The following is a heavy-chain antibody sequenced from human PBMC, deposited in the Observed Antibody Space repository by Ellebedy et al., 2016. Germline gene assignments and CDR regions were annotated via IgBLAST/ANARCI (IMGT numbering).Heavy chain of an antibody. CDR3: AKKTMTFSVDI. Sequence: GESLKISXAASGFTFSGYSMNWVRQAPGKGLEWVSAISGSGGSTYYADSVKGRFTISRDNSKNTLYLQMNSLRAEDTAVYYCAKKTMTFSVDIWGQGTMVTVSS. CDR1: GFTFSGYS. V-gene: IGHV3-23*01. J-gene: IGHJ3*02. CDR2: ISGSGGST. D-gene: IGHD3-22*01.